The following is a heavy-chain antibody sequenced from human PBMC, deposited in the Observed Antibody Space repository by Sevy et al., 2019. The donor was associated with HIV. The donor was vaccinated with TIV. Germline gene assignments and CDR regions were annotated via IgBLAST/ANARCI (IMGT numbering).Heavy chain of an antibody. CDR3: AAQSSGIFDP. V-gene: IGHV3-7*01. Sequence: GGCLRLSCVASRFAFSGHWMSWVRQAPGKGLEWVANINGDGSDKYYADSVRGRFTISRDNAKNSLSLQMNNLRADDSAIYYCAAQSSGIFDPWGQGTQVTVSS. J-gene: IGHJ5*02. CDR2: INGDGSDK. D-gene: IGHD1-1*01. CDR1: RFAFSGHW.